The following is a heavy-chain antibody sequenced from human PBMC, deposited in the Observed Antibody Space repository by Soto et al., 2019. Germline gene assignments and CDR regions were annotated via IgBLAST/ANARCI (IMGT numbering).Heavy chain of an antibody. CDR2: INHNSGGT. Sequence: GSLVKVSCKVFGYTFTGCFMHRVRQAPGQGLEWMACINHNSGGTNYEQKFQGWVTMTRDTSIRTAYMELSRLRSDDTAVYYSGRQSSSSVYYGMDVWAQGTT. CDR1: GYTFTGCF. CDR3: GRQSSSSVYYGMDV. V-gene: IGHV1-2*04. J-gene: IGHJ6*01. D-gene: IGHD6-6*01.